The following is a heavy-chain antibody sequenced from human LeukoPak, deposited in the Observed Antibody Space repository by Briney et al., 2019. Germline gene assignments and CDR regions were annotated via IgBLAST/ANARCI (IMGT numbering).Heavy chain of an antibody. V-gene: IGHV1-8*01. CDR1: GYTFTSCD. CDR2: MNPSNGDT. D-gene: IGHD1-1*01. CDR3: ARLGAELDY. Sequence: ASVKVSCKASGYTFTSCDINWVRQATGQGLEWMGWMNPSNGDTGYAQKFQGRVTMTRSTSISTAYMELSSLRSEDTAVYYCARLGAELDYWGQGTLVTVSS. J-gene: IGHJ4*02.